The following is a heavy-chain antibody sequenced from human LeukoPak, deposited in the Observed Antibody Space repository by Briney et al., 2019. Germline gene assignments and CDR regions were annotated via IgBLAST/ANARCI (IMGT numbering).Heavy chain of an antibody. Sequence: GGSLRLSCAASGFTFSSYGMHWVRQAPGKGLEWVAFIRYDGSNKYYADSVKGRFTISRDNSKNTLYLQMNSLRAEDTAVYYCAKGGYSSSWTPFDYWGQGTLVTVSS. CDR1: GFTFSSYG. V-gene: IGHV3-30*02. CDR3: AKGGYSSSWTPFDY. D-gene: IGHD6-13*01. J-gene: IGHJ4*02. CDR2: IRYDGSNK.